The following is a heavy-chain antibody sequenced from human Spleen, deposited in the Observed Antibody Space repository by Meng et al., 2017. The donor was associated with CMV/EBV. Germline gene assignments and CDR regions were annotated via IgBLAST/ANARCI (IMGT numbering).Heavy chain of an antibody. D-gene: IGHD1-26*01. J-gene: IGHJ5*02. CDR3: ARRGATGVWFDP. Sequence: CKASGYTFTSDGISGVRQAPGQGLEWMGWISAYNGNTNYAQKLQGRVTMTTDTSTSTAYMELRSLRSDDTAVYYCARRGATGVWFDPWGQGTLVTVSS. CDR2: ISAYNGNT. CDR1: GYTFTSDG. V-gene: IGHV1-18*01.